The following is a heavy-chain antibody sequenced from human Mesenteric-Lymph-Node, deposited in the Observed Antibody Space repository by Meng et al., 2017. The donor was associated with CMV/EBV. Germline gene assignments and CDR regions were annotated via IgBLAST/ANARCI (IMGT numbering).Heavy chain of an antibody. Sequence: GYTFTSYAMNWVRQAPGQGLEWMGWINTNTGNPTYAQGFTGRFVFSLDTSVSTAYLQISSLKAEDTAVYYCARGVVVPAAMGEWFDPWGQGTLVTVSS. CDR1: GYTFTSYA. CDR2: INTNTGNP. D-gene: IGHD2-2*01. J-gene: IGHJ5*02. V-gene: IGHV7-4-1*02. CDR3: ARGVVVPAAMGEWFDP.